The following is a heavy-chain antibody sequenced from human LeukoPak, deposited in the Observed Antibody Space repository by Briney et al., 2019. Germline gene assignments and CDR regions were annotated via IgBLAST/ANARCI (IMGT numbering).Heavy chain of an antibody. V-gene: IGHV3-21*01. CDR1: GFTYSSYS. CDR3: ARDRTTMVRDYYYYMDV. D-gene: IGHD3-10*01. CDR2: ISSSSTYI. J-gene: IGHJ6*03. Sequence: GGSLRLSCAASGFTYSSYSMNWVRQAPGKGLEWVSSISSSSTYIYYADSVKGRFTISRDNAKNSLYPQMNSLRAEDTAVYYCARDRTTMVRDYYYYMDVWGKGTTVTVSS.